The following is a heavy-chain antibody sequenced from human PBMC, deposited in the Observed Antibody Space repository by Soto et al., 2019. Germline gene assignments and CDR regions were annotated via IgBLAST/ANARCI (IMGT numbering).Heavy chain of an antibody. CDR1: GGSISSYY. Sequence: PSETLSLTCTGSGGSISSYYWSWIRQPPGKGLEWIGYIYYSGSTNYNPSLKSRVSISVDTSKNQFSLKLSSVTAADTAVYYCARERYYGMDVWGQGSTVTRLL. J-gene: IGHJ6*02. CDR3: ARERYYGMDV. CDR2: IYYSGST. V-gene: IGHV4-59*01.